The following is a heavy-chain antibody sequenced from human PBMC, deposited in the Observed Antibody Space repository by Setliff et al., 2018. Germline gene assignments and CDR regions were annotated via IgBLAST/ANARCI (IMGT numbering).Heavy chain of an antibody. Sequence: GGSLRLSCAASGFTFSSYWMSWVRQAPGKGLEWVSYISSSSESIYYAESVKGRFTISRDNGKNSLYLQLNSLRADDTAVYYCARDTTLAMVRGGTYYYSYMDVWGKGTTVTVSS. CDR3: ARDTTLAMVRGGTYYYSYMDV. CDR1: GFTFSSYW. D-gene: IGHD3-10*01. J-gene: IGHJ6*03. CDR2: ISSSSESI. V-gene: IGHV3-48*01.